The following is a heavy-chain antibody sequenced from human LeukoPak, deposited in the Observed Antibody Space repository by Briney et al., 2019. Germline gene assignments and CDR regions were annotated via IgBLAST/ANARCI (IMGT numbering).Heavy chain of an antibody. CDR3: AKGYGDYSFDY. Sequence: PGGSLRLSCAASGFTFSSYAMHWVRQAPGKGLEWVSGISWNSGSIGYADSVKGRFTISRDNAKNSLYLQMNSLRVEDTALYYCAKGYGDYSFDYWGQGTLVTVSS. J-gene: IGHJ4*02. CDR1: GFTFSSYA. CDR2: ISWNSGSI. V-gene: IGHV3-9*01. D-gene: IGHD4-17*01.